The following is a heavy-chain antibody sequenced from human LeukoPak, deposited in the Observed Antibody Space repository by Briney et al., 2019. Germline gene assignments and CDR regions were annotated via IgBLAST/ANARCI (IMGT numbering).Heavy chain of an antibody. CDR3: ARDYSGWTFDY. CDR1: GFTFSSYG. J-gene: IGHJ4*02. Sequence: GGSLRFSCAASGFTFSSYGMHWVRQAPGKGLEWVAVIWYDGSNKYYADSVKGRFTISGDNSKNTLYLQMNSLRAEDTAVYYCARDYSGWTFDYWGQGTLVTVSS. D-gene: IGHD6-19*01. CDR2: IWYDGSNK. V-gene: IGHV3-33*01.